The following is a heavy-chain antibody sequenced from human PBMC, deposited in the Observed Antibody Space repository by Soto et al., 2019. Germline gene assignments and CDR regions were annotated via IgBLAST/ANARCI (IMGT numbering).Heavy chain of an antibody. V-gene: IGHV1-46*01. CDR2: INPSGGGT. Sequence: ASVKVSCKASGYTFTNYYMHWVRQAPGQGLEWMGIINPSGGGTNYAQKFQGRVTMTRDTSTSTAYMELRSLRSDDTAVYHCARDLRVGTKYSSSWYYYDIWGQGTMVTVSS. D-gene: IGHD6-13*01. J-gene: IGHJ3*02. CDR1: GYTFTNYY. CDR3: ARDLRVGTKYSSSWYYYDI.